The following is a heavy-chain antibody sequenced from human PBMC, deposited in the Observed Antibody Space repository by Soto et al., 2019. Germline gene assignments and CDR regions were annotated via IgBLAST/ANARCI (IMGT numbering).Heavy chain of an antibody. D-gene: IGHD4-17*01. Sequence: ASVKVSCKASGYTFTSYAMHWVRQAPGQRLEWMGWINAGNGNTKYSQKFQGRVTITRDTSASTAYMELSSLRSEDTAVYYCARDPDYADKYYYGMNVWAHGTTVTFSS. CDR2: INAGNGNT. V-gene: IGHV1-3*01. J-gene: IGHJ6*02. CDR1: GYTFTSYA. CDR3: ARDPDYADKYYYGMNV.